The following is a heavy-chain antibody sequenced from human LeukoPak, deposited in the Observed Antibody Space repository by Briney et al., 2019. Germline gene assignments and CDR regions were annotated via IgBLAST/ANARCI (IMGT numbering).Heavy chain of an antibody. J-gene: IGHJ6*03. D-gene: IGHD3-3*01. CDR1: GGSISSSGYY. Sequence: SETLSLTCTVSGGSISSSGYYWGWLRQPPGMGLEWLGSIYYSGSTYYNPSLKSRVTISVNTSKNQFSLKLSSVTAADTAVYYCARHGPRNYDFWSGYLTYYYYYYMDVWGKGTTVTVSS. CDR2: IYYSGST. CDR3: ARHGPRNYDFWSGYLTYYYYYYMDV. V-gene: IGHV4-39*01.